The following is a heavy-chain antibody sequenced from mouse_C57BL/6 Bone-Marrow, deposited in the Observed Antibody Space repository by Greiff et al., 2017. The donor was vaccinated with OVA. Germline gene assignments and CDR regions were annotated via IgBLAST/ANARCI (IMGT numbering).Heavy chain of an antibody. D-gene: IGHD3-3*01. Sequence: EVKLMESGGGLVQPKGSLKLSCAASGFSFNTYAMNWVRQAPGKGLEWVARIRSKSNNYATYYADSVKDRFTISRDDSESMLYLQMNNLKTEDTAMYYCVRGTRDYWGQGTSVTVSS. V-gene: IGHV10-1*01. CDR2: IRSKSNNYAT. CDR3: VRGTRDY. CDR1: GFSFNTYA. J-gene: IGHJ4*01.